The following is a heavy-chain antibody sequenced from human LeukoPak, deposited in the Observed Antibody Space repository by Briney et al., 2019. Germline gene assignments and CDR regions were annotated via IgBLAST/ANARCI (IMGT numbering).Heavy chain of an antibody. D-gene: IGHD3/OR15-3a*01. CDR3: ARQTGSGLFILP. CDR2: IYSSGNT. V-gene: IGHV4-61*02. J-gene: IGHJ4*02. Sequence: PSETLSLTCTVSGGSISSGSYFWIWIRQPAGRGLEWIGRIYSSGNTNYNPSLKSRVTISVDTSKNQFSLKLTSVTAADTAVHYCARQTGSGLFILPGGQGTLVTVSS. CDR1: GGSISSGSYF.